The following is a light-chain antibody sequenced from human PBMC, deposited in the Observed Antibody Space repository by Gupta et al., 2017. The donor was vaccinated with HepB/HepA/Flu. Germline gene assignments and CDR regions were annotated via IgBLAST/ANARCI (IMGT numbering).Light chain of an antibody. V-gene: IGLV5-45*02. Sequence: QAVLTQPSSLSASPGASASLTCTLRRGVNVDLYRIYWYQQKPGSPPQFLLRYKSDSDKQQGSGVPSRFSGSKDASANAGILLISGLQAEAEADYYCMIWHSSTWLFGGGTKLTVL. CDR2: YKSDSDK. CDR3: MIWHSSTWL. CDR1: RGVNVDLYR. J-gene: IGLJ3*02.